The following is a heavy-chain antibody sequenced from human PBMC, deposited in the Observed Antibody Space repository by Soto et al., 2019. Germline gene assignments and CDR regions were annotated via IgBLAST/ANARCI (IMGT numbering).Heavy chain of an antibody. CDR1: GGSFSGYY. CDR3: ARRRRYDSSGYYCYFDY. CDR2: INHSGST. V-gene: IGHV4-34*01. J-gene: IGHJ4*02. Sequence: QVQLQQWGAGLLKPSETLSLTCAVYGGSFSGYYWSWIRQPPGKGLEWIGEINHSGSTNYNPSLKRRVTMSVDTSKNQFSLKLSSVTAADTAVYYCARRRRYDSSGYYCYFDYWGQGTLVTVSS. D-gene: IGHD3-22*01.